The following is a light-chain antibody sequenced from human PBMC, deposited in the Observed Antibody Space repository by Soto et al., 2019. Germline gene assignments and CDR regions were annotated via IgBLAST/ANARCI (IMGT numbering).Light chain of an antibody. CDR2: GAS. V-gene: IGKV3-15*01. Sequence: ERVMTQSPATLSVSPGERATLSCRASQSVSSNLAWYQQKPGQAPRLLIYGASTRATGIPARFSGRGSGTEFTLTISSLQSEDFAVYYCQQYNNWPLTFGGETKVEIK. CDR3: QQYNNWPLT. CDR1: QSVSSN. J-gene: IGKJ4*01.